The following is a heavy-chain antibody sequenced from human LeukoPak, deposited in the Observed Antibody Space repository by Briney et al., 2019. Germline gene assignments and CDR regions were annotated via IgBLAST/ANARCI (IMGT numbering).Heavy chain of an antibody. V-gene: IGHV5-51*01. Sequence: GESLKISCKASGYTFSNYWIGWVRQMPGKGLEWMGIIYPDDSDTRYSPSFQSQVTISADKSISSAYLQWRSLKASDTAIYYCATPRVPFDIWGQGTMVTVSS. CDR1: GYTFSNYW. CDR2: IYPDDSDT. CDR3: ATPRVPFDI. J-gene: IGHJ3*02.